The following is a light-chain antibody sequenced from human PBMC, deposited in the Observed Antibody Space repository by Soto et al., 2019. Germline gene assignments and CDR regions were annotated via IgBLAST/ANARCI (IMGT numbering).Light chain of an antibody. J-gene: IGKJ5*01. Sequence: EIVMTHSPSTLSVSPCERAALYGRASQSVSSNLVWYQQKPGQAPRLLIYGASTRATGIPARFSGSGSGTEFTLTISSLQSEDFAVYYCQQHFNGPITFGQGTRLEIK. CDR1: QSVSSN. CDR2: GAS. CDR3: QQHFNGPIT. V-gene: IGKV3-15*01.